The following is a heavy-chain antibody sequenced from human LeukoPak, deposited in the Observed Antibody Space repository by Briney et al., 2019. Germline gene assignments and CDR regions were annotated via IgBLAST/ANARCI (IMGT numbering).Heavy chain of an antibody. CDR3: ARVLRYFVWLLPFDY. D-gene: IGHD3-9*01. CDR1: GFTFSSYW. J-gene: IGHJ4*02. CDR2: IKQDGSEK. V-gene: IGHV3-7*01. Sequence: PGGSLRLSCAASGFTFSSYWMSWVRQAPGKGLEWVANIKQDGSEKYYVDSVKGRFTISRDNAKNSLCLQMNSLRAEDTAVYYCARVLRYFVWLLPFDYWGQGTLVTVSS.